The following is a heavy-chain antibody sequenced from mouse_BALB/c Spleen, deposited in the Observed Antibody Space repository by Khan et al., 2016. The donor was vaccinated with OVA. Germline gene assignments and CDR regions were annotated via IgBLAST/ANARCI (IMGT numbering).Heavy chain of an antibody. V-gene: IGHV2-6-7*01. J-gene: IGHJ4*01. D-gene: IGHD2-1*01. Sequence: QVQLKESGPGLVAPSQSLSITCTVSGFSLTGYGVNWVRQPPGKGLEWLGMIWGDGSTDYNSALVNRLCITKDNSKSQVFLQMNSLQTYDTARYYCARGYEANYREAMDYWGQGNSVTVSS. CDR2: IWGDGST. CDR1: GFSLTGYG. CDR3: ARGYEANYREAMDY.